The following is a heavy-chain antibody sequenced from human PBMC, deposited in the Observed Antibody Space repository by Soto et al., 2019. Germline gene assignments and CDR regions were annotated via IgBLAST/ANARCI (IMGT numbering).Heavy chain of an antibody. CDR1: GYTFTNYG. J-gene: IGHJ5*02. Sequence: QVQLVQSGGEVKKPGASVKVSCKASGYTFTNYGISWVRQAPGQGLEWMGWINVYNGNTKYAQKVQGRVTMTTDTSTSTAYMELSSLRSDDTAVYYCARGVGSGSYYNQYNWFDPWGQGTLGTVSS. V-gene: IGHV1-18*01. D-gene: IGHD3-10*01. CDR2: INVYNGNT. CDR3: ARGVGSGSYYNQYNWFDP.